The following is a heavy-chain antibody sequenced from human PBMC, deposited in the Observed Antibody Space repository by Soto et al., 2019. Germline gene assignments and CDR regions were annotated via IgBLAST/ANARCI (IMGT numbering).Heavy chain of an antibody. J-gene: IGHJ6*02. V-gene: IGHV4-59*01. D-gene: IGHD3-3*01. CDR3: ARDRIVGSGEKYDFWSGYYPYYYYGMDV. CDR2: IYYSGST. CDR1: GGSISSYY. Sequence: SETLSLTCTVSGGSISSYYWSWSRQPPGKGLEWIGYIYYSGSTNYNPSLKSRVTISVDTSKNQFSLKLRSVTAADTAVYYCARDRIVGSGEKYDFWSGYYPYYYYGMDVWGQGTTVTVSS.